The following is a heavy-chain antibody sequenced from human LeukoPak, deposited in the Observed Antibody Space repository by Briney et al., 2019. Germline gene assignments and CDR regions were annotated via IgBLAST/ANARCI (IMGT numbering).Heavy chain of an antibody. CDR3: ASLSLGHY. Sequence: GGSLRLSCAASGFTVSNNYMSWVRQAPGKGLEWVSVIYSGGSTYYADSVKGRFAISRDTSKNTLSLQMNSLRAEDTAVYYCASLSLGHYWGQGTLVTVSS. CDR2: IYSGGST. J-gene: IGHJ4*02. CDR1: GFTVSNNY. V-gene: IGHV3-53*01. D-gene: IGHD6-6*01.